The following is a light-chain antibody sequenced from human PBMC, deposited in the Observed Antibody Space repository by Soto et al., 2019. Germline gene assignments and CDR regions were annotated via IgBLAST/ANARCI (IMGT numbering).Light chain of an antibody. Sequence: TVLTQSPATLSLSPEEGATVSCRASQSVSTYLAWYQQKPGQAPRLLIYDASNRVTGIPARFRGSGSGTDFTLTISSLEPDDFAVYYCQQRSNWPRTFGQGTRLETK. V-gene: IGKV3-11*01. CDR1: QSVSTY. J-gene: IGKJ5*01. CDR2: DAS. CDR3: QQRSNWPRT.